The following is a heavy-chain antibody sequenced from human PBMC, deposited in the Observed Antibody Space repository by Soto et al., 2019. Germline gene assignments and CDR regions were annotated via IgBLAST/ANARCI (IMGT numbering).Heavy chain of an antibody. CDR1: GFSFSAYS. CDR3: ARDREGRWLGPGVHLDV. V-gene: IGHV3-21*02. Sequence: EVQLVESGGDLVKPGGSLRLSCVASGFSFSAYSLSWVRQAPGKGLEWVSAISTFDDGTYYADSVKGRFTITRDNAKNSLFLQMTSLRAEDTALYYCARDREGRWLGPGVHLDVWGHGTTVSVSS. D-gene: IGHD6-19*01. J-gene: IGHJ6*02. CDR2: ISTFDDGT.